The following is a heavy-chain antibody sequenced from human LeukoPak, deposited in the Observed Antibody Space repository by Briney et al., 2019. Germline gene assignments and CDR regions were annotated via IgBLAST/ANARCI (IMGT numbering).Heavy chain of an antibody. J-gene: IGHJ4*02. D-gene: IGHD3-16*01. Sequence: SETLSLTCSVSGGSISTYSWTWIRQPAGKGLEWIGRIFTSGNTKYNPSLKSRVTMSVDTSKNQFSLTLTSVTATDTAVYYCAREGGGFDYWGQGTLVTVSS. CDR1: GGSISTYS. CDR2: IFTSGNT. CDR3: AREGGGFDY. V-gene: IGHV4-4*07.